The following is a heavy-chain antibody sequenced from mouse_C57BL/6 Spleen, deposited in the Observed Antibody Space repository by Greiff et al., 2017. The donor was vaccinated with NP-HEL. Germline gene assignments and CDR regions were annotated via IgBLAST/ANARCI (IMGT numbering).Heavy chain of an antibody. Sequence: QVQLKESGPGLVQPSQSLSITCTVSGFSLTSYGVHWVRQSPGKGLEWLGVIWSGGSTDYNAAFISRLSISKDNSKSQVFFKMNSLQADDTAIYYCARKITTVVGNYAMDYWGQGTSVTVSS. D-gene: IGHD1-1*01. CDR2: IWSGGST. J-gene: IGHJ4*01. CDR1: GFSLTSYG. CDR3: ARKITTVVGNYAMDY. V-gene: IGHV2-2*01.